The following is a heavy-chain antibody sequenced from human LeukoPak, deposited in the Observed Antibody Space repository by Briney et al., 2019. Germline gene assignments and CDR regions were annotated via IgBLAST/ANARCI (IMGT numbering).Heavy chain of an antibody. V-gene: IGHV4-34*01. CDR2: INHSGST. CDR3: ARGNYYGSGSYPYYYYGMDV. Sequence: SETLSLTCAVYGWSFSGYYWSWIRQPPGKGLEWIGEINHSGSTNYNPSLKSRVTISVDTSKNQFSLKLSSVTAADTAVYYCARGNYYGSGSYPYYYYGMDVWGQGTTVTVSS. J-gene: IGHJ6*02. D-gene: IGHD3-10*01. CDR1: GWSFSGYY.